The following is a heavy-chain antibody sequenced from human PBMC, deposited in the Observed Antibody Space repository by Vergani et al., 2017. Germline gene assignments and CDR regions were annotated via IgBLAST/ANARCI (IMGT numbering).Heavy chain of an antibody. D-gene: IGHD3-16*01. V-gene: IGHV1-46*01. Sequence: QVQLVQSGAEVKKPGASVKVSCKASGYTFTSYYMHWVRQAPGQGLEWMGIINPSGGSTSYAQKFQGRVTITADESTSTAYMELSSLRSEDTAVYYCARDPGLGLGSFDYWGQGTLVTVSS. J-gene: IGHJ4*02. CDR1: GYTFTSYY. CDR3: ARDPGLGLGSFDY. CDR2: INPSGGST.